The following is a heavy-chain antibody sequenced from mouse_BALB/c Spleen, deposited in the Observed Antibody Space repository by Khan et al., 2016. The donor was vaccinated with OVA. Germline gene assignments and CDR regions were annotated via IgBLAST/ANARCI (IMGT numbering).Heavy chain of an antibody. V-gene: IGHV3-2*02. CDR2: ISYSGST. Sequence: EVQLVESGPGLVKPSQSLSLTCTVTGYSITSGYGRNWIRQFPGNKLEWMGYISYSGSTNYNPSLKSRISITRDTSKNQFFLQLNSVTTEDTATYYYARTARVKYWGQGTTLTVSS. J-gene: IGHJ2*01. CDR1: GYSITSGYG. D-gene: IGHD1-2*01. CDR3: ARTARVKY.